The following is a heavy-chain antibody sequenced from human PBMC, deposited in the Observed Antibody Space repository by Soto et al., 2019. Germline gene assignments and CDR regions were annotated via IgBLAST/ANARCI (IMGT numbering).Heavy chain of an antibody. Sequence: KTSETLSLTCAVSGYSISLGYYWGWIRQPPGKGLEWIGSIYHSGNTYYNPSLKSRVSISLDTSKNHFSLELTSVTAEDTAVYYCAKDSGDTSGCLYYFDFWGQGTLVTVSS. CDR2: IYHSGNT. V-gene: IGHV4-38-2*02. CDR3: AKDSGDTSGCLYYFDF. D-gene: IGHD3-22*01. CDR1: GYSISLGYY. J-gene: IGHJ4*02.